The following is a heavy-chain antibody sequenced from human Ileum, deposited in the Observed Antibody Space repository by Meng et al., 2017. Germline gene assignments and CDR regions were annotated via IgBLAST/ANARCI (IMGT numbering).Heavy chain of an antibody. CDR3: ARDHMGSLDY. CDR2: AGT. V-gene: IGHV4-61*08. J-gene: IGHJ4*02. D-gene: IGHD1-26*01. CDR1: GGSVSRAGYQ. Sequence: QWQLQGSGPGLVRPSATLPLICTVSGGSVSRAGYQWGWIRQPPGKGLEWIGYAGTNYNPSLKSRVTISLDTSRNQFSLSLSSVTAADTAVYYCARDHMGSLDYWGQGILVTVFS.